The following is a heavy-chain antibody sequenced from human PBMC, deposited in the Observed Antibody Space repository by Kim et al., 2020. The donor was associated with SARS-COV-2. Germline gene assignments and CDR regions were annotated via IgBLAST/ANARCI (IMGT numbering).Heavy chain of an antibody. CDR3: ARGERLDS. J-gene: IGHJ4*02. Sequence: ASVKVSCTASGYTFNRYDINWVRQAAGQGLEWMGWMDPKSGSTGYAQKFQGRVTMSRDTSTNTAYMELNSLSVEDTAVYYCARGERLDSWGLGTLGTVS. CDR1: GYTFNRYD. V-gene: IGHV1-8*02. CDR2: MDPKSGST. D-gene: IGHD1-26*01.